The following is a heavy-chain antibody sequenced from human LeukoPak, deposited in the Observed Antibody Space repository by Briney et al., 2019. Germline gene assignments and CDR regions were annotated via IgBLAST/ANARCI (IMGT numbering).Heavy chain of an antibody. D-gene: IGHD2-2*02. CDR2: INAGNGNT. J-gene: IGHJ5*02. V-gene: IGHV1-3*01. Sequence: EASVKVSCKASGYTFTSCAMHWVRQAPGQRLEWMGWINAGNGNTKYSQKFQGRVTITRDTSASTAYMELSSLRSEDTAVYYCARDRSTSCYTEDCFFFAPWGQGTLVAVSS. CDR3: ARDRSTSCYTEDCFFFAP. CDR1: GYTFTSCA.